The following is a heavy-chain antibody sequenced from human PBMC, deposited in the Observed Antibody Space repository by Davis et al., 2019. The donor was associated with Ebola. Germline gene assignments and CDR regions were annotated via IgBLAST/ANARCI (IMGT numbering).Heavy chain of an antibody. CDR1: GFTFSSYA. V-gene: IGHV3-30-3*01. Sequence: PGGSLRLSCAASGFTFSSYAMHWVRQAPGKGLEWVAVISYDGSNKYYADSVKGRFTISRDNSKNTLYLQMNSLRAEDTAVYYCARDEWELLYYYYYGMDVWGQGTTVIVSS. D-gene: IGHD1-26*01. CDR2: ISYDGSNK. CDR3: ARDEWELLYYYYYGMDV. J-gene: IGHJ6*02.